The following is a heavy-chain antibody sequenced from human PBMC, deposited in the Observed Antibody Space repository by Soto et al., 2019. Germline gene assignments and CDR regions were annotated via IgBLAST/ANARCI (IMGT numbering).Heavy chain of an antibody. CDR1: GYTFTSYA. V-gene: IGHV1-3*01. J-gene: IGHJ4*02. D-gene: IGHD1-7*01. CDR3: ARETLRLTGTTFDFDY. CDR2: INAGNGNT. Sequence: QVQLVQSGAEVKKPGASVKVSCKASGYTFTSYAMHWVRQAPGQRLEWMGWINAGNGNTYYSQKFQGRVTITRDTSASTAYMELSSLRSEDTAVYYCARETLRLTGTTFDFDYWGQGILVSVSS.